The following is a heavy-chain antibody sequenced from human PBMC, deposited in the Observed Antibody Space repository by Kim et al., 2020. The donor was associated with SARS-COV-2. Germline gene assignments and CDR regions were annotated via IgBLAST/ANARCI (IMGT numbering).Heavy chain of an antibody. V-gene: IGHV1-69*04. CDR3: ARDPSFSGSNPYNWFDP. Sequence: SVKVSCKASGDTFTSHPISWVRQAPGQELEWMGRIIPVLGRPDYAQQFKGRVTITADKSTRTVYMDLSSLRSEDTAVYYCARDPSFSGSNPYNWFDPWG. CDR2: IIPVLGRP. J-gene: IGHJ5*02. D-gene: IGHD1-26*01. CDR1: GDTFTSHP.